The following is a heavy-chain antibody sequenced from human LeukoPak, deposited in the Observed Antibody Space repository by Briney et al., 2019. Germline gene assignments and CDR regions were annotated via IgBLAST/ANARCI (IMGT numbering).Heavy chain of an antibody. Sequence: GGSLRLSCAASGFTFSDYYMSWIRQAPGKGLEWVSYISSSGNTIYYADSVKGRFTISRDNAKNTLFLQMNSLRAEDTAVYYCIRDFLTVTTNDYWGQGTLVTVSS. V-gene: IGHV3-11*04. J-gene: IGHJ4*02. CDR2: ISSSGNTI. CDR3: IRDFLTVTTNDY. D-gene: IGHD4-11*01. CDR1: GFTFSDYY.